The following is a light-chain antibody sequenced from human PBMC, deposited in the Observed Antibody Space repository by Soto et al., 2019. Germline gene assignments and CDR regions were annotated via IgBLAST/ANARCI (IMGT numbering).Light chain of an antibody. CDR3: QQFYTTLRT. V-gene: IGKV4-1*01. CDR2: WAS. CDR1: QSVLFSSNNKSY. J-gene: IGKJ1*01. Sequence: DIVLTQSPDSLAVSLGERATINCKSSQSVLFSSNNKSYLAWYQQRPGQPPKLLIYWASSREFGVPDRFSGSGSGTDFTLTISSLQAEDVAVYYCQQFYTTLRTFGQGTKVDIK.